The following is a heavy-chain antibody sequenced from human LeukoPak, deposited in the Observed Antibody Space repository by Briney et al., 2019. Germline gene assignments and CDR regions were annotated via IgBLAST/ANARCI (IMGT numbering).Heavy chain of an antibody. V-gene: IGHV3-74*01. CDR1: GFTFSNYM. Sequence: GGSLRLSCAASGFTFSNYMMHWVRQAPGKGLVWVSRIKSDGTTITYADSVKGRFTISRDNAKNTLYLQMNSLRAEDTAVYYCLRDLNWSLDQWGQGTLVTVSS. CDR2: IKSDGTTI. D-gene: IGHD1-20*01. CDR3: LRDLNWSLDQ. J-gene: IGHJ4*02.